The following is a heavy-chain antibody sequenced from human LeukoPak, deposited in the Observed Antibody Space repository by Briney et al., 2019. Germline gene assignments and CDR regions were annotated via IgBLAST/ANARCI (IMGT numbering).Heavy chain of an antibody. Sequence: GGTLRLSCAASGFTFSSYGMSWVRQAPGKGLEWVSAISGSGGSTYYADSVKGRFTISRDNSKNTLYLQMNSLRAEDTAVYYCAKDLEDSSSRDYWGQGTLVTVSS. CDR1: GFTFSSYG. J-gene: IGHJ4*02. CDR2: ISGSGGST. D-gene: IGHD6-13*01. CDR3: AKDLEDSSSRDY. V-gene: IGHV3-23*01.